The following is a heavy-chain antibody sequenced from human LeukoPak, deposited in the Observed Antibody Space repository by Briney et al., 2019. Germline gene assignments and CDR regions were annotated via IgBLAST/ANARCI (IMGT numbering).Heavy chain of an antibody. CDR3: ARDLVDIPGDY. Sequence: GASVKASCKASGYTFTSYAMHWVRQAPGQRLEWMGWINAGNGNTKYSQKFQGRVTITRDTSASTAYMELSSLRSEDTAVYYCARDLVDIPGDYWGQGTLVTVSS. J-gene: IGHJ4*02. CDR2: INAGNGNT. V-gene: IGHV1-3*01. D-gene: IGHD3-9*01. CDR1: GYTFTSYA.